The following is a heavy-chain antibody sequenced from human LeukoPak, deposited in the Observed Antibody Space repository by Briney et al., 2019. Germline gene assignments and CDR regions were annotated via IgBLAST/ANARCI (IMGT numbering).Heavy chain of an antibody. V-gene: IGHV3-30*04. CDR3: ARGGPPTHIGGVDP. D-gene: IGHD2-21*01. CDR1: GFTFSSYA. J-gene: IGHJ5*02. CDR2: ISYDGSNK. Sequence: PGRSLRLSCAASGFTFSSYAMHWVRQAPGKGLEWVAVISYDGSNKYYADSVKGRFTISRDNSKNTLYLQMNSLRAEDTAVYYCARGGPPTHIGGVDPWGQGTLVTVSS.